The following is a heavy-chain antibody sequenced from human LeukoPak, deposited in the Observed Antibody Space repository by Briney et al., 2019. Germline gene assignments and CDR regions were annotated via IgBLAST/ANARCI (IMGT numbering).Heavy chain of an antibody. CDR1: GFTVSSYE. J-gene: IGHJ4*02. V-gene: IGHV3-48*03. CDR3: AREGMATTVDY. D-gene: IGHD5-24*01. Sequence: GGSLRLACAASGFTVSSYEISWVRPAPGKGLGWVSYISSSGSTIYYADSVKGRFTISRDNAKNSLYLQMNSLRAEDTAVYYCAREGMATTVDYWGQGTLVTVSS. CDR2: ISSSGSTI.